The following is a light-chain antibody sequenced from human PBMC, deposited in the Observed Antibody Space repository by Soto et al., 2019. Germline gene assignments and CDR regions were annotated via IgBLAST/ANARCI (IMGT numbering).Light chain of an antibody. CDR3: QQSYSTLQA. V-gene: IGKV1-39*01. CDR2: AAS. Sequence: DIQMTQSPSSLSASVGDRFTITCRASQSISSYLNWYQQKPGKAPKLLIYAASSLQSGVPSRFSGSGSGTDFTLTISSLQPEDFATYYCQQSYSTLQAFGQGTRLEIK. CDR1: QSISSY. J-gene: IGKJ5*01.